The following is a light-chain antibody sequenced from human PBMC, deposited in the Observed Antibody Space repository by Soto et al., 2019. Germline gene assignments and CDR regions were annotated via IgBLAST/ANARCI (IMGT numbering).Light chain of an antibody. CDR1: QSVRNN. Sequence: EIVFTQSPGTLSLSPGERATLSCRASQSVRNNLAWYQQEPGLAPRLLIYAVSTRDTGVPARFSGRGSGTDFTLPISRLEPEDFAVYYCQQYGSSLITFGQGTRLEIK. CDR2: AVS. V-gene: IGKV3-20*01. CDR3: QQYGSSLIT. J-gene: IGKJ5*01.